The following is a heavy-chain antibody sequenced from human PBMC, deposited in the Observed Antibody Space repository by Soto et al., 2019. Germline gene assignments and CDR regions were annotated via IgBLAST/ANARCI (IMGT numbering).Heavy chain of an antibody. CDR1: GGTFSSYA. CDR2: IIPIFGTA. J-gene: IGHJ5*02. CDR3: ARGGATVTTGDSPNWFDP. Sequence: QVQLVQSGAEVKKPGSSVKVSCKASGGTFSSYAISWVRQAPGQGLEWMGGIIPIFGTANYAQKFQGRVTITADESTSTAYMELSSLRSEGKAVYYCARGGATVTTGDSPNWFDPWGQGTLVTVSS. V-gene: IGHV1-69*12. D-gene: IGHD4-17*01.